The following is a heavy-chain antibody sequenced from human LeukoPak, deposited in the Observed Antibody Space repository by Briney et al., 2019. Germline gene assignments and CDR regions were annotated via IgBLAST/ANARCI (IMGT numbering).Heavy chain of an antibody. Sequence: SVKVSCKASGGTFSSYAISWVRQAPGQGLEWMGGIIPIFGTANYAQKFQGRVTITADESTSTAYMELSSLRSEDTAVYYCARDGPPICSGGSCYHSNWFDPWGQGTLVTVSS. V-gene: IGHV1-69*13. D-gene: IGHD2-15*01. CDR1: GGTFSSYA. J-gene: IGHJ5*02. CDR2: IIPIFGTA. CDR3: ARDGPPICSGGSCYHSNWFDP.